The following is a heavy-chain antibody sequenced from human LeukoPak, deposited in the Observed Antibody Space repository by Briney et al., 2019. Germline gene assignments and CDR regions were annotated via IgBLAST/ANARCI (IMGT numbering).Heavy chain of an antibody. J-gene: IGHJ3*02. CDR1: GGSVSSGSYY. D-gene: IGHD5/OR15-5a*01. CDR2: IYYSEST. V-gene: IGHV4-61*01. Sequence: SGTLSLTCTVSGGSVSSGSYYWSWIRQPPGKGLEWIGYIYYSESTNYNPSLKSRVTISVDTSKNQFSLKLSSVTAADTAVYYCAKARVKVSYAFDIWGQGTMVTVFS. CDR3: AKARVKVSYAFDI.